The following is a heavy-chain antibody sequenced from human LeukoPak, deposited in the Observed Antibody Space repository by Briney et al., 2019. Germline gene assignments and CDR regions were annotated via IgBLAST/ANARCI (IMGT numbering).Heavy chain of an antibody. CDR1: GGSISSYY. Sequence: PSETLSLTCTVSGGSISSYYWSWIRQPAGKGLEWIGRIYTSGSTNYNPSLKSRVTMSVDTSKNQFSLKLSSVTAADTAVYYCARGWYYDILTGYYNGLDYWGQGTLVTVSS. J-gene: IGHJ4*02. V-gene: IGHV4-4*07. D-gene: IGHD3-9*01. CDR3: ARGWYYDILTGYYNGLDY. CDR2: IYTSGST.